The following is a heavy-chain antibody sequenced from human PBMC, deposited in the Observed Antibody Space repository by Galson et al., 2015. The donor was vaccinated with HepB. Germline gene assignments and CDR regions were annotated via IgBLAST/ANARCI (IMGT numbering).Heavy chain of an antibody. D-gene: IGHD3-3*01. Sequence: SLRLSCAASGFTFSSYGMHWVRQAPGKGLEWVAVISYDGSNKYYADSVKGRFTISRDNSKNTLYLQMNSLRAEDTAVYYCAKDNYDFWSGYYNPFDYWGQGTLVTVSS. J-gene: IGHJ4*02. CDR3: AKDNYDFWSGYYNPFDY. CDR2: ISYDGSNK. CDR1: GFTFSSYG. V-gene: IGHV3-30*18.